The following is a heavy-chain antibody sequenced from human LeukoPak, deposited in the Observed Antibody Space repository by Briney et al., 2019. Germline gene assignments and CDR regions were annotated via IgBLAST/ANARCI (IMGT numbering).Heavy chain of an antibody. CDR2: IYYSGST. CDR3: ARVELPYPQGYGGDWFDP. Sequence: TLSLTCTVSGGSISSGGYYWSWIRQHPGKGLEWIGYIYYSGSTYYNPSLKSRVTISVDTSKNQFSLKLSSVTAADTAVYYCARVELPYPQGYGGDWFDPWGQGTLVTVSS. J-gene: IGHJ5*02. D-gene: IGHD4-23*01. V-gene: IGHV4-31*03. CDR1: GGSISSGGYY.